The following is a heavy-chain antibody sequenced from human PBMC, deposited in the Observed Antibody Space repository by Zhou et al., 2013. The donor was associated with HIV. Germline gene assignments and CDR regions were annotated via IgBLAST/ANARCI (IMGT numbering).Heavy chain of an antibody. CDR2: IIPIFGTA. CDR1: GGTFSSYA. Sequence: QVQLVQSGAEVKKPGSSVKVSCKASGGTFSSYAISWVRQAPGQGLEWMGGIIPIFGTANYAQKFQGRVTITTDESTSTAYMELSSLRSEDTAVYYCAILPLPVVAAANSYYYYYMDVWGQRGPRVTVSS. CDR3: AILPLPVVAAANSYYYYYMDV. J-gene: IGHJ6*03. V-gene: IGHV1-69*05. D-gene: IGHD2-15*01.